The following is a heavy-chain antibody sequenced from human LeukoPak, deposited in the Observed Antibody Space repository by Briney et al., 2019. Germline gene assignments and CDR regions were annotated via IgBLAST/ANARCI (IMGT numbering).Heavy chain of an antibody. D-gene: IGHD4-17*01. CDR2: ISYDGSNK. CDR3: ARAGYGDYENWFDP. Sequence: GGSLRLSCAASGFTFSSYAMHWVRQAAGKGLEWVAVISYDGSNKYYADSVKGRFTISRDNSKNTLYLQMNSLRAEDTAVYYCARAGYGDYENWFDPWGQGTLVTVSS. V-gene: IGHV3-30-3*01. J-gene: IGHJ5*02. CDR1: GFTFSSYA.